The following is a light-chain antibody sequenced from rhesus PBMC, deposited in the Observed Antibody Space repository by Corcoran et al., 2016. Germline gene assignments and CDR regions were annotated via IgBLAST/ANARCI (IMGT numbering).Light chain of an antibody. Sequence: DIQMTQSPSSLSASVGDRVTITCRASQGISDYLSWYQQKPGKAPKRLIYAASSLESGVPSRFSGRGSVTDFTLNISSLQPEDCAAYYCLQGYSTPFTFGPGTKLDIK. CDR3: LQGYSTPFT. CDR2: AAS. CDR1: QGISDY. J-gene: IGKJ3*01. V-gene: IGKV1-36*02.